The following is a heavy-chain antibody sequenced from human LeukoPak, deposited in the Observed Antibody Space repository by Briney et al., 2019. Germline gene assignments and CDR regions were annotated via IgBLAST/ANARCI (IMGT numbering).Heavy chain of an antibody. V-gene: IGHV4-59*01. CDR2: IYYSGST. J-gene: IGHJ4*02. CDR3: ARDSPLYYFDY. Sequence: SETLSLTCTVSGGSISSYYWSWIRQPPRKGLEWIGYIYYSGSTNYNPSLKSRVTISVDTSKNQFSLKLSSVTAADTAVYYCARDSPLYYFDYWGQGTLVTVSS. CDR1: GGSISSYY.